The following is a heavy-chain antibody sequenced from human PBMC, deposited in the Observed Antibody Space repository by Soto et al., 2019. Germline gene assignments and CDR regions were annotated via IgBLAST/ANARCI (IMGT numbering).Heavy chain of an antibody. D-gene: IGHD2-2*01. CDR3: ARVNRDVIPAANGGAIDY. V-gene: IGHV4-39*01. CDR1: GGSISSSSYY. CDR2: IYYSGST. Sequence: SETLSLTCTVSGGSISSSSYYWGWIRQPPGKGLEWIGSIYYSGSTYYNPSLKSRVTISVDTSKNQFSLKLSSVTAADTAVYYCARVNRDVIPAANGGAIDYWGKGTLVTVSS. J-gene: IGHJ4*02.